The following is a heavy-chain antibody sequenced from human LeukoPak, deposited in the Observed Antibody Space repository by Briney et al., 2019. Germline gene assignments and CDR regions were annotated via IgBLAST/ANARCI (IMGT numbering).Heavy chain of an antibody. Sequence: AAVKVSCKAPVYTFTSYDINSVRQATGQGLEWMGWMNPNSGNTGYAQKFQGRVTMTRNTSISTAYMELSSLRSEDTAVYYCARGWSSYGMDVWGQGNTVTVSS. D-gene: IGHD6-6*01. J-gene: IGHJ6*02. CDR2: MNPNSGNT. CDR1: VYTFTSYD. V-gene: IGHV1-8*01. CDR3: ARGWSSYGMDV.